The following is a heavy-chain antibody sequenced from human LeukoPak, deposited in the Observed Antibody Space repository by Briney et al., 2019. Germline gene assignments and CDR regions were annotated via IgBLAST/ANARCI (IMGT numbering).Heavy chain of an antibody. J-gene: IGHJ4*02. CDR3: ARDENYGDYVLSVY. Sequence: AGGSLRLSCAASGFTFSSYWMSWVRQAPGKGLEWVANIKQDGSEKYYVDSVKGRFTISRDNDKNSLYLQMNSLRAEDTAVYDCARDENYGDYVLSVYWCQGTRAIVSA. CDR2: IKQDGSEK. CDR1: GFTFSSYW. D-gene: IGHD4-17*01. V-gene: IGHV3-7*01.